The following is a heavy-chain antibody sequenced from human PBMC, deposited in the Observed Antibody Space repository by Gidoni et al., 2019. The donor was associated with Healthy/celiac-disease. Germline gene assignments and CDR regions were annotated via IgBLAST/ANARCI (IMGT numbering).Heavy chain of an antibody. CDR2: ICGSGGST. CDR3: AKFLAVAGNRNWYFDL. CDR1: GFTFRSYA. Sequence: EVQLLESGGGLGQPGGSLRLSCADSGFTFRSYAISWVRQAPGKGLECVSAICGSGGSTYYADSGKGRFTISRDNSKNTLYLQMNSLRAEDTAVYYCAKFLAVAGNRNWYFDLWGRGTLVTVSS. J-gene: IGHJ2*01. D-gene: IGHD6-19*01. V-gene: IGHV3-23*01.